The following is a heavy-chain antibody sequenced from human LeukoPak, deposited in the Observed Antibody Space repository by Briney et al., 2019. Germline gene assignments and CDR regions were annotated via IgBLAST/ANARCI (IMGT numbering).Heavy chain of an antibody. CDR1: GFTVSSNY. Sequence: GGSLRFSCGASGFTVSSNYMNWVRQAPGKGLDRVSVICRGGSTCYGGSVKGRFTNSRDNSKNALFLQMNSLRAEDTAVYYCAREAVTRNYFDYWGQGTLVTVS. CDR3: AREAVTRNYFDY. V-gene: IGHV3-53*01. J-gene: IGHJ4*02. D-gene: IGHD4-17*01. CDR2: ICRGGST.